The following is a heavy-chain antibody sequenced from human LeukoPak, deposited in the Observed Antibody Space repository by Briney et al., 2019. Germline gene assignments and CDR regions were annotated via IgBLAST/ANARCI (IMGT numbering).Heavy chain of an antibody. J-gene: IGHJ6*03. CDR2: ISSSSSTI. CDR1: GFTFSSYS. Sequence: GGSLRLSCAVSGFTFSSYSMNWVRQAPGKGLEWVTYISSSSSTIYYADSVKGRFTISRDNSKNTLYLQMNSLRAEDTAVYYCASISPFYYYYYMDVWGKGTTVTVSS. CDR3: ASISPFYYYYYMDV. V-gene: IGHV3-48*01.